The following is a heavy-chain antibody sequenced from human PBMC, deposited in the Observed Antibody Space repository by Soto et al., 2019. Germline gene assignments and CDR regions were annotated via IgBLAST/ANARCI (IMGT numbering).Heavy chain of an antibody. CDR2: FIPILGLA. D-gene: IGHD6-13*01. V-gene: IGHV1-69*02. Sequence: QVQLVQSGAEVKKPGSSVKVSCKASGGSFSSHTINWVRQAPGQGLEWVGRFIPILGLANYAQKFQGRVTLTADKSTSTVYMELSSLGSDDSAVYYCARPSSHIATIGTFNSWGQGTPVTVSS. CDR3: ARPSSHIATIGTFNS. J-gene: IGHJ4*02. CDR1: GGSFSSHT.